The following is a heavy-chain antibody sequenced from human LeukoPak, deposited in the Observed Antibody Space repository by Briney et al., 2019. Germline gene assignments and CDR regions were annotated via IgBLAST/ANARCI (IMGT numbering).Heavy chain of an antibody. CDR1: GITFSSYG. Sequence: PGGSLRLSCAASGITFSSYGMSWVRQAPGKGLEWVSSISSTGGTTCYADSVKGRFTISRDNSKNTLYLQMNSLRTEDTAVYYCATTLGSGWKFDYWGQGTLVTVSS. J-gene: IGHJ4*02. V-gene: IGHV3-23*01. CDR2: ISSTGGTT. D-gene: IGHD6-19*01. CDR3: ATTLGSGWKFDY.